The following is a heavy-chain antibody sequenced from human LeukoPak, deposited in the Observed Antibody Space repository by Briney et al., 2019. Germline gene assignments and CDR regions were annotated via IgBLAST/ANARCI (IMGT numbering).Heavy chain of an antibody. J-gene: IGHJ2*01. D-gene: IGHD5-24*01. CDR1: GFTFSSYA. V-gene: IGHV3-23*01. CDR2: ISGSGGST. CDR3: ATRTGGGATDFCWYFDL. Sequence: PGGSLRLSCAASGFTFSSYAMSWVRQAPGKGLEWVSAISGSGGSTYYADSVKGRFTISRDNSKNTLYLQMNSLRAEDTAVYYWATRTGGGATDFCWYFDLWGRGTLVTVSS.